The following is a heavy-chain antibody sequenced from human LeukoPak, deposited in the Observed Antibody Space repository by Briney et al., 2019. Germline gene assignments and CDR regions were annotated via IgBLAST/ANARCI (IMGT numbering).Heavy chain of an antibody. D-gene: IGHD3-10*01. CDR1: GFIFSDFD. V-gene: IGHV3-23*01. CDR3: AKDRGYMDSRLGFDY. CDR2: ISGSGGST. J-gene: IGHJ4*02. Sequence: GGSLRLSCAASGFIFSDFDMSWVRQAPGKGLEWVSAISGSGGSTYYADSVKGRFTISRDNSKNTLYLQMNSLRAEDTAVYYCAKDRGYMDSRLGFDYWGQGTLVTVSS.